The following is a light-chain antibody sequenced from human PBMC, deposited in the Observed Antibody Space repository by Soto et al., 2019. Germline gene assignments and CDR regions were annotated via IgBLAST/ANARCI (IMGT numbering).Light chain of an antibody. Sequence: QSALAQPPSASGSPGQSVTISCTGSGSDIGAYNFVSWYQQHPGKAPKLMIYDVSKRPSGVPDRFSGSKSGNTASLTISGLQAEDEADYYCCSYAGGYTHAVFGGGTKLTVL. CDR2: DVS. J-gene: IGLJ2*01. V-gene: IGLV2-11*01. CDR3: CSYAGGYTHAV. CDR1: GSDIGAYNF.